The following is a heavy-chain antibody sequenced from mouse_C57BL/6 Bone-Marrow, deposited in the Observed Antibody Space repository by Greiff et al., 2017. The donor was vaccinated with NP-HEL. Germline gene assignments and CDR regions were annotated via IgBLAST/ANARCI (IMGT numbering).Heavy chain of an antibody. J-gene: IGHJ4*01. D-gene: IGHD1-2*01. Sequence: EVEVVESGGGLVQPKGSLKLSCAASGFSFNTYAMNWVRQAPGKGLEWVARIRSKSNNYATYYADSVKDRFTISRDDSESMLYLQMNNLKTEDTAMYYCVRHPLYYYAMDYWGQGTSVTVSS. CDR2: IRSKSNNYAT. V-gene: IGHV10-1*01. CDR3: VRHPLYYYAMDY. CDR1: GFSFNTYA.